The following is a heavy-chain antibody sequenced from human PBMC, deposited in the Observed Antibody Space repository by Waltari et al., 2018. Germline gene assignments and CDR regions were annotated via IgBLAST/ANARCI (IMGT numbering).Heavy chain of an antibody. CDR1: GGTFSSYA. CDR2: IIPIFGTA. Sequence: QVQLVQSGAEVKKPGSSVKVSCKAYGGTFSSYAISWVRQAPGQGLEWMGGIIPIFGTANYAQKFQGRVTITTDESTSTAYMELSSLRSEDTAVYYCARARRRLTVPRLYYFDYWGQGTLVTVSS. J-gene: IGHJ4*02. CDR3: ARARRRLTVPRLYYFDY. V-gene: IGHV1-69*05. D-gene: IGHD6-6*01.